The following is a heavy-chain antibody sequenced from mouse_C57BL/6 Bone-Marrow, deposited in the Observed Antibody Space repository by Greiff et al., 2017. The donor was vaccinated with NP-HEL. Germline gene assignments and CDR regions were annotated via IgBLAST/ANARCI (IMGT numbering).Heavy chain of an antibody. CDR2: ISSGSSTI. J-gene: IGHJ2*01. Sequence: EVKLEESGGGLVKPGGSLKLSCAASGFTFSDYGMHWVRQAPEKGLEWVAYISSGSSTIYYADTVKGRFTISRDNAKNTLFLQMTSLRSEDTAMYYCSGGNLDYWGQGTTLTVSS. CDR1: GFTFSDYG. V-gene: IGHV5-17*01. D-gene: IGHD2-1*01. CDR3: SGGNLDY.